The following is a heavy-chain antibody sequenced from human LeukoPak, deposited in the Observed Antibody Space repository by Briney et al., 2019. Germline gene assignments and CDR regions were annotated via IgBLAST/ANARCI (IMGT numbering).Heavy chain of an antibody. CDR3: ARVNLRGSNYNWFDP. V-gene: IGHV1-69*08. J-gene: IGHJ5*02. Sequence: SVKVSCKTSGGAFLSHTFSWVRQAPGQGLEWMGKITPVIDTANYAQTFQGRVSIYADKSTTTVYMDLSGLRPDDTAVYYCARVNLRGSNYNWFDPWGQGTRVTVSS. CDR2: ITPVIDTA. D-gene: IGHD3-10*01. CDR1: GGAFLSHT.